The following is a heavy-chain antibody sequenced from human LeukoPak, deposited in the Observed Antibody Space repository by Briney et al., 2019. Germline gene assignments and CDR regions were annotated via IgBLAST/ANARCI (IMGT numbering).Heavy chain of an antibody. CDR1: GASISSGGYY. CDR2: IYYSGST. D-gene: IGHD4-23*01. Sequence: SETLSLTCTVSGASISSGGYYWSWIRQHPGKGLEWIGYIYYSGSTYYNPSLKSRVTISVDTSKNQFSLKLSSVTAADTAVYYCARNPETTVVTPYYFDYWGQGTLVTVSS. J-gene: IGHJ4*02. CDR3: ARNPETTVVTPYYFDY. V-gene: IGHV4-31*03.